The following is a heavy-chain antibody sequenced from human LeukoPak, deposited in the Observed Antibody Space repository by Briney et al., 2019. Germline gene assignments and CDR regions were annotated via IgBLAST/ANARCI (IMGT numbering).Heavy chain of an antibody. D-gene: IGHD4-11*01. Sequence: GGSLRLSCAASGFTFIDYYVTWIRQAPGKGLEWVSYISSSGSTIYYADSVKGRFTISRDNATNSLFLQMNSLRAEDTAMYYCARRRNFGYDHWGQGTLVTVSS. V-gene: IGHV3-11*04. CDR2: ISSSGSTI. CDR3: ARRRNFGYDH. J-gene: IGHJ4*02. CDR1: GFTFIDYY.